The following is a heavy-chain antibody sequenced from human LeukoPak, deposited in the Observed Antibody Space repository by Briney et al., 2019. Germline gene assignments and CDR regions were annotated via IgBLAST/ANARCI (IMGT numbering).Heavy chain of an antibody. D-gene: IGHD2-2*01. CDR2: INSDGSWT. CDR1: GNYW. CDR3: VSFYETY. V-gene: IGHV3-74*01. J-gene: IGHJ4*02. Sequence: GGSLRLSCAASGNYWMHWVRQAPGKGLVWVSHINSDGSWTSYADSVKGRFTISKDNAKNTVYLQMNNLRAEDTAVYYCVSFYETYWGRGTLVIVSS.